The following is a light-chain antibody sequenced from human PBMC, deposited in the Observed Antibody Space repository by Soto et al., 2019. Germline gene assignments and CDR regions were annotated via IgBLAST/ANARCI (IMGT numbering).Light chain of an antibody. CDR1: SSDVGGYND. CDR2: EVS. J-gene: IGLJ2*01. Sequence: QSVLTQPASVSGSPGQSITISCTGTSSDVGGYNDVSWYQQHPGKAPKLIISEVSNRPSGVSTRFSGSKSGNTASLTISGLQAEDEADYYCTSYTSTISHVLFGGGTKLTVL. CDR3: TSYTSTISHVL. V-gene: IGLV2-14*03.